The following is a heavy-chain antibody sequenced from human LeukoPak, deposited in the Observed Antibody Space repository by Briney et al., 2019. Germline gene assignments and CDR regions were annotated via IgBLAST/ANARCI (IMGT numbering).Heavy chain of an antibody. V-gene: IGHV3-7*03. D-gene: IGHD6-13*01. J-gene: IGHJ4*02. CDR1: GFIISSYW. Sequence: GGSLRLSCAASGFIISSYWMNWIRQTPGKGLEWVASIKQDGSEKYYVDAVQGRFTISRDNSKNTLYLQMNSLRAEDTAVYYCARGGSSWSLDYWGQGTLVTVSS. CDR2: IKQDGSEK. CDR3: ARGGSSWSLDY.